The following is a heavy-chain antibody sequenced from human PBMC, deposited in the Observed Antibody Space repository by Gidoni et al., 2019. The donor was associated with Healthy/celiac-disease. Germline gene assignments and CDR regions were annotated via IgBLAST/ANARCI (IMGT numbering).Heavy chain of an antibody. CDR3: ARDFSTQTTRAYYDSSGNDY. CDR2: INPNSGGT. V-gene: IGHV1-2*06. D-gene: IGHD3-22*01. Sequence: QVQLVQSGAEVKKPGASVKVSCKASGYTFTGYYMHWVRQAPGQGLEWMGRINPNSGGTNYAQKFQGRVTMTRDTSISTAYMELSRLRSDDTAVYYCARDFSTQTTRAYYDSSGNDYWGQGTLVTVSS. CDR1: GYTFTGYY. J-gene: IGHJ4*02.